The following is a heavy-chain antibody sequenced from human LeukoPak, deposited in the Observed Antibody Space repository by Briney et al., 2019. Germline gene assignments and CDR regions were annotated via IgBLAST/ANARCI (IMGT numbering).Heavy chain of an antibody. D-gene: IGHD1-26*01. CDR2: INHSGST. CDR1: GGSFSGYY. J-gene: IGHJ6*02. CDR3: ARGVSYGGGMDV. V-gene: IGHV4-34*01. Sequence: PSETLSLTCAVYGGSFSGYYWSWIRQPPEKGLEWIGEINHSGSTNYNPSLKSRVTISVDTSKNQFSLKLSSVTAADTAVYYCARGVSYGGGMDVWGQGTTVTVSS.